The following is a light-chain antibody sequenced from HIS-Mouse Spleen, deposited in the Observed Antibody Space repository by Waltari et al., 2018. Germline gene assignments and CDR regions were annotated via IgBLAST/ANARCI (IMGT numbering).Light chain of an antibody. J-gene: IGLJ2*01. CDR1: SSDVGSYNL. CDR3: CSYAGSSTVVV. CDR2: EGS. V-gene: IGLV2-23*03. Sequence: QSALTQPASVSGSPGQSITISCTGTSSDVGSYNLVSWYQQHPGKAPKLMIYEGSKRPSGGSNRCSGAKSGNTASLTISGLQAEDEADYYCCSYAGSSTVVVFGGGTKLTVL.